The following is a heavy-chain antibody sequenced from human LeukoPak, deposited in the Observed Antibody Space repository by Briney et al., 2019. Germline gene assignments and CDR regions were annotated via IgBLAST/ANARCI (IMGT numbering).Heavy chain of an antibody. D-gene: IGHD2-2*01. CDR2: IYYSGSP. J-gene: IGHJ3*02. V-gene: IGHV4-59*03. CDR1: RASISIYS. Sequence: SETLSLTCTASRASISIYSWSWIRQPPGRGLEWLGYIYYSGSPNYNPSLKNRVTMSVDTSRNQFSLRVNSVTAADTAVYYCAKSNRYCDTASCYEAFDIWGQGTMVTVSS. CDR3: AKSNRYCDTASCYEAFDI.